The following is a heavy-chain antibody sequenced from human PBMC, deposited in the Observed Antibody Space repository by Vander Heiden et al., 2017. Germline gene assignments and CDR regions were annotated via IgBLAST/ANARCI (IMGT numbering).Heavy chain of an antibody. CDR2: INSDGSTT. D-gene: IGHD3-22*01. CDR1: GFTLGSYG. Sequence: EVQLVEFGGGLVQAGRSLRLSCAASGFTLGSYGMHWVRQATGKGLVWVSRINSDGSTTDYADSVKGRFTISRDNAKNTLYLQMNSLRVEDTAVYYCARVLFYDDDYWGQGTLVTVSS. CDR3: ARVLFYDDDY. V-gene: IGHV3-74*01. J-gene: IGHJ4*02.